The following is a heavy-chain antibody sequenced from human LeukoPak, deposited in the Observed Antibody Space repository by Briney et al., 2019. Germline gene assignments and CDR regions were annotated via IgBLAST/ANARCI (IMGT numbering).Heavy chain of an antibody. V-gene: IGHV3-49*04. CDR2: IRSKAYGGTT. CDR1: GFTFGDYA. J-gene: IGHJ6*02. CDR3: TRGAIWFGELDLYYYYGMDV. Sequence: GGSLRLSCTASGFTFGDYAMSWVRQAPGKGLEWVGFIRSKAYGGTTEYAASVKGRFTISRDDSKSIAYLQMNSLKTEDTAVYYCTRGAIWFGELDLYYYYGMDVWGQGTTVTVSS. D-gene: IGHD3-10*01.